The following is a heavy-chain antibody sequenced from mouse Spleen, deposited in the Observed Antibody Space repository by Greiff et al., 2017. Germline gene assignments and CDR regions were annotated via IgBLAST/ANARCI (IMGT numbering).Heavy chain of an antibody. CDR1: GYTFTSYY. J-gene: IGHJ3*01. CDR2: INPSNGGT. V-gene: IGHV1S81*02. CDR3: TRQDYYGSSSAWFAY. Sequence: QVQLQQSGAELVKPGASVKLSCKASGYTFTSYYMYWVKQRPGQGLEWIGEINPSNGGTNFNEKFKSKATLTVDKSSSTAYMQLSSLTSEDSAVYYCTRQDYYGSSSAWFAYWGQGTLVTVSA. D-gene: IGHD1-1*01.